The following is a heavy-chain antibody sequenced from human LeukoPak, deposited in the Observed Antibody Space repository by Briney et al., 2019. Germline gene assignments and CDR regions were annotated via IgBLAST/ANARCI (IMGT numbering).Heavy chain of an antibody. CDR3: ARAARPTGYSSGWYLIGLLALDY. Sequence: ASVKVSCKVSGYTLTELSMHWVRQAPGKGLEWMGGFDPEDGETIYAQKFQGRVTMTEDTSTDTAYMELSSLRSEDTAVYYCARAARPTGYSSGWYLIGLLALDYWGQGTLVTVSS. D-gene: IGHD6-19*01. V-gene: IGHV1-24*01. J-gene: IGHJ4*02. CDR1: GYTLTELS. CDR2: FDPEDGET.